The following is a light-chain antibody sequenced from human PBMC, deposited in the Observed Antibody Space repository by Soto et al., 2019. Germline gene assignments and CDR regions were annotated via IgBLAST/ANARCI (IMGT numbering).Light chain of an antibody. CDR2: GAS. CDR1: QSISSN. J-gene: IGKJ5*01. CDR3: QQYKNWPHT. Sequence: EIVMTQSPATLSVSPGERATLSCRASQSISSNLAWYHQKPGQVPRLLIYGASTRATGIPARFSGSGSGTEFTLTISSLQSEDLAVYYCQQYKNWPHTFGQGTRLEIK. V-gene: IGKV3-15*01.